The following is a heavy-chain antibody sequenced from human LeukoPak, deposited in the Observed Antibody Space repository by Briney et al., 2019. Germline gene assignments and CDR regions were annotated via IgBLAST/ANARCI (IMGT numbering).Heavy chain of an antibody. J-gene: IGHJ4*02. CDR1: GGSISSYY. Sequence: SETLSLTSTVSGGSISSYYWSWIRQPPGKGLEWIGYIYFSGSTNYNPSLKSRGTISVDTSKNQFSLKLSSVTAADTAVYYCARDRGIAAAGVFDYWGQGTLVTVSS. CDR2: IYFSGST. CDR3: ARDRGIAAAGVFDY. V-gene: IGHV4-59*01. D-gene: IGHD6-13*01.